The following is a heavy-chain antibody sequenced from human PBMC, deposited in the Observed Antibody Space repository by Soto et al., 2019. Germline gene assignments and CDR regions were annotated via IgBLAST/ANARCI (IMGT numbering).Heavy chain of an antibody. CDR2: VNPYGASS. V-gene: IGHV1-46*01. CDR3: ASVTTIWSN. CDR1: GYSSSSYY. D-gene: IGHD2-21*02. Sequence: QVQVVQSGAEVKEPGASVKVSCKASGYSSSSYYTHWVRQAPGQGLEWMGIVNPYGASSNYAQSFQGRITLTRDTSTNTDYMDLSRLTSDDTAVYNCASVTTIWSNWGQGTLVTVSS. J-gene: IGHJ4*02.